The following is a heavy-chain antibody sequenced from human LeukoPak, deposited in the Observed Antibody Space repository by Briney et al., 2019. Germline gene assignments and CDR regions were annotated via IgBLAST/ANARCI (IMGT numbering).Heavy chain of an antibody. Sequence: PSETLSLTCAVYGGSFSGYYWSWIRQPPGKGLEWIGEINHSGSTNYNPSLKSRVTISVDTPKNQFSLKLSSVTAADTAVYYCARGAPYRTDLYDPNSGRYFQHWGQGTLVTVSS. CDR2: INHSGST. CDR3: ARGAPYRTDLYDPNSGRYFQH. J-gene: IGHJ1*01. CDR1: GGSFSGYY. D-gene: IGHD5/OR15-5a*01. V-gene: IGHV4-34*01.